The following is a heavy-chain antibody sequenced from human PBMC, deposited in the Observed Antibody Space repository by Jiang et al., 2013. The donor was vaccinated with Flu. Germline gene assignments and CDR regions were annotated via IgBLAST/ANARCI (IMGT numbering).Heavy chain of an antibody. CDR2: IYGGDNA. CDR3: ARVLPSNYYYGVDV. V-gene: IGHV3-66*01. J-gene: IGHJ6*02. CDR1: GLTVSNNH. Sequence: VQLVESGGGLVQPGGSLRLSCAASGLTVSNNHMSWIRQAPGKGLQWVSVIYGGDNAYYTDSVKGRFTISRDNSENTVYLQMSSLRAEDTAVYYCARVLPSNYYYGVDVWGQGTTVTVSS. D-gene: IGHD3-3*01.